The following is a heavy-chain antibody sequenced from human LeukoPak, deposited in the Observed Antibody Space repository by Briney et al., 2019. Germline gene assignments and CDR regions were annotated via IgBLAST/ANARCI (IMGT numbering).Heavy chain of an antibody. V-gene: IGHV1-2*02. CDR3: ARDLSIFGVVIKGNDAFDI. CDR2: INPNSGGT. D-gene: IGHD3-3*01. Sequence: GESLKISCKGSGYAFTGYCKHWVRQAPGQGLEWMGGINPNSGGTNYAQKFQGRVTMTRDTSISTAYMELSRLRSDDTAVYYCARDLSIFGVVIKGNDAFDIWGQGTMVTVSS. CDR1: GYAFTGYC. J-gene: IGHJ3*02.